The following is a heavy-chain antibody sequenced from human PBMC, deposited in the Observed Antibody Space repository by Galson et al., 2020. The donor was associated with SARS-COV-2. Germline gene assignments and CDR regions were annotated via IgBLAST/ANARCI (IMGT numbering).Heavy chain of an antibody. CDR1: GYTFSSYR. Sequence: ASVKVSCKASGYTFSSYRVSWARQAPGQGLAWMGWISDQNGNTNYAQNLQDRVTLTTDKSTSTAYMELRSLRSDDTAVYYCARDRLGYCTGGVCYRSDYWGQGTLVTVSS. V-gene: IGHV1-18*01. CDR3: ARDRLGYCTGGVCYRSDY. J-gene: IGHJ4*02. CDR2: ISDQNGNT. D-gene: IGHD2-8*02.